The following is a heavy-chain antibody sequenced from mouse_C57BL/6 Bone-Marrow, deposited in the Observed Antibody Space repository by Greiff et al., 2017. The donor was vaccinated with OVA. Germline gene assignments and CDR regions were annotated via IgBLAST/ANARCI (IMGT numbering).Heavy chain of an antibody. V-gene: IGHV1-69*01. Sequence: QVQLQQPGAELVMPGASVKLSCKASGYTFTSYWMHWVKQRPGQGLEWIGEIDPSDSYTNYNQKFKGKATLTVDKSSSTAYMQLSSLTSEDSAVYYCARVGGYWGQGTTLTVSS. J-gene: IGHJ2*01. CDR2: IDPSDSYT. CDR3: ARVGGY. CDR1: GYTFTSYW.